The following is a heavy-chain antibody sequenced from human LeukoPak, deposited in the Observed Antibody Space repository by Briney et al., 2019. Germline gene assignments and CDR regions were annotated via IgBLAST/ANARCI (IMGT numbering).Heavy chain of an antibody. Sequence: SETLSLTCTVSGGSISSGGYYWSWIRQHPGKGLEWIGYIYYSGSTYYNPSLKSRVTISVDTSKNQFSLKLSSVTAADTAVYYCARHAESSGIAAAVWGQGTLVTVSS. V-gene: IGHV4-39*01. D-gene: IGHD6-13*01. CDR2: IYYSGST. CDR3: ARHAESSGIAAAV. CDR1: GGSISSGGYY. J-gene: IGHJ4*02.